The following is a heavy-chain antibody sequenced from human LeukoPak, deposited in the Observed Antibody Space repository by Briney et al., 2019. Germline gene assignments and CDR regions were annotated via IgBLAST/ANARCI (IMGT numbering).Heavy chain of an antibody. Sequence: ASVKVSCKASGYTFTGYYIHWVRQAPGQGLEWMGWIIPNCGGTNYAQKFQGRVTITRDRFISTAYMELSRLRSDDTAVYYCARGNFDWLLSDYYYYMDVWGRGTTVTVPS. CDR3: ARGNFDWLLSDYYYYMDV. J-gene: IGHJ6*03. D-gene: IGHD3-9*01. V-gene: IGHV1-2*02. CDR1: GYTFTGYY. CDR2: IIPNCGGT.